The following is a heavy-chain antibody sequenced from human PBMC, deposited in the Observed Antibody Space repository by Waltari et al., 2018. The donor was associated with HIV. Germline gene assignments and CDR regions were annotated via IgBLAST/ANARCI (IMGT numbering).Heavy chain of an antibody. CDR2: DSIYKGDT. CDR3: AREMGTDTTDY. D-gene: IGHD1-26*01. J-gene: IGHJ4*02. V-gene: IGHV1-18*01. CDR1: GYIFTNYG. Sequence: QVQLVQSGAEVKKPGASVKVSCRASGYIFTNYGISWVRQAPGQGLEWVGWDSIYKGDTNYAQRRQGRVTITTDTSTGTAYMELRSLGSDDTAVYYCAREMGTDTTDYWGRGTLVTVSS.